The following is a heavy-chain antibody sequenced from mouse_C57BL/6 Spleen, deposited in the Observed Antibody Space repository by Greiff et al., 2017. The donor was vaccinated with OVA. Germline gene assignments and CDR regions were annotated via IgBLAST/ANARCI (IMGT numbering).Heavy chain of an antibody. D-gene: IGHD2-12*01. CDR1: GFTFTNSF. CDR2: IDPANGNT. CDR3: ARSPSCSYYADY. J-gene: IGHJ2*01. Sequence: VQLQQSVAELVRPGASVKLSCTASGFTFTNSFMHWVKQRPGPGLEWIGMIDPANGNTNYTPKFKGKATITADTSSNTAYLQLSSLTSEDTAIYYCARSPSCSYYADYWGQGTTLTVSS. V-gene: IGHV14-3*01.